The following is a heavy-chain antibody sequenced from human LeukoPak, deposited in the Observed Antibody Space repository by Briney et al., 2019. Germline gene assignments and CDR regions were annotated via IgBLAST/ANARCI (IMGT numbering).Heavy chain of an antibody. CDR3: ARAPTTVTTLSD. D-gene: IGHD4-17*01. Sequence: SVTVSCKASGGTFSSYAMSWVRQAPGQGLEWIGGMIPVFGTAKYARKFQGRVTITADESTSTAYMELSSLGSEDTAVYYCARAPTTVTTLSDWGQGTLVTVSS. CDR1: GGTFSSYA. CDR2: MIPVFGTA. V-gene: IGHV1-69*01. J-gene: IGHJ4*02.